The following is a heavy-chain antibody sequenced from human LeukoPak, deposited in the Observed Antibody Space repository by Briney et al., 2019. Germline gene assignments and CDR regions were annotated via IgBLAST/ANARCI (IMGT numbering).Heavy chain of an antibody. D-gene: IGHD3-10*01. CDR2: LYHNGGT. Sequence: SETLSLTCTVSGGSISSYYWSWIRQSPGKGLGWIGHLYHNGGTNYNPSLKSRVTMSLDTSKNQFSLRVNSVTAADSAVYYCARNGTRSVSDFYYYMDVWGKGTTVTVSS. CDR1: GGSISSYY. J-gene: IGHJ6*03. CDR3: ARNGTRSVSDFYYYMDV. V-gene: IGHV4-59*08.